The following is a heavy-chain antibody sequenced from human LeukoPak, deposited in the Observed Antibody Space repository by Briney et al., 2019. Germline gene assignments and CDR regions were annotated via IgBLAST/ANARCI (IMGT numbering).Heavy chain of an antibody. Sequence: GGSLRLSCAASGFDFGTYSMIWVRQAPGKGLEWVSTISSSERHTYYAGSIQGRLIISRDNAKNSLSLQMNSLKAEDTAAYYCARGEPAFDGFDIWGQGTQVTVSS. J-gene: IGHJ3*02. CDR3: ARGEPAFDGFDI. CDR2: ISSSERHT. V-gene: IGHV3-21*06. D-gene: IGHD1-26*01. CDR1: GFDFGTYS.